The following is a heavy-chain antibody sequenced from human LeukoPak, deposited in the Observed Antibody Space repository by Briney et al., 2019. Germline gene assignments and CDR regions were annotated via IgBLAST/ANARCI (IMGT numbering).Heavy chain of an antibody. CDR3: PKPHQLPPVDCSGGSCYSGWFDP. D-gene: IGHD2-15*01. CDR1: GGTFSSYA. V-gene: IGHV1-69*01. Sequence: SSVKVSCKCSGGTFSSYAISWVRQAPGQGLEWMGGIIPMFGTANYAQKFQGRVTITADEYTSTAYMELSSLRYADTAVNYCPKPHQLPPVDCSGGSCYSGWFDPWGQGTLVTVSS. CDR2: IIPMFGTA. J-gene: IGHJ5*02.